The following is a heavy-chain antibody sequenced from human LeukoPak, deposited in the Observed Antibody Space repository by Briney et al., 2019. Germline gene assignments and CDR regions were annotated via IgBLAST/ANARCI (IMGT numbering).Heavy chain of an antibody. Sequence: GGSLRLSCAASGFTFDDYAMHWVRQAPGKGLEWVSGISWNSGSIGYADSVKGRFTISRDNAKNSLYLQMNSLRAEDTALYYCAKEDSSGDYFAYWGQGTLVTVSS. CDR3: AKEDSSGDYFAY. CDR2: ISWNSGSI. V-gene: IGHV3-9*01. CDR1: GFTFDDYA. J-gene: IGHJ4*02. D-gene: IGHD3-22*01.